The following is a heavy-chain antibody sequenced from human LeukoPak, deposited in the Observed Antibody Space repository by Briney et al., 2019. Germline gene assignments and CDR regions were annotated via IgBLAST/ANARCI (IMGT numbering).Heavy chain of an antibody. Sequence: GGSLRLSCAASDFSFITYAMSWVRQAPGKGLEWVSTISGGGDAIYYADSVKGRFTISRDNSKNTLYLQMNSLRAEDTAVYYCAKSYDSSGYYLYYFDYWGQGTLVTVSS. J-gene: IGHJ4*02. CDR1: DFSFITYA. CDR3: AKSYDSSGYYLYYFDY. V-gene: IGHV3-23*01. CDR2: ISGGGDAI. D-gene: IGHD3-22*01.